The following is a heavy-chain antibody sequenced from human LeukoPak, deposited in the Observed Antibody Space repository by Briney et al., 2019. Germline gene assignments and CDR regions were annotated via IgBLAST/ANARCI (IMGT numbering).Heavy chain of an antibody. CDR3: ARTVNWNSIYYYYYMDV. CDR1: GYTFTSYG. Sequence: ASVKVSCKASGYTFTSYGISWVRQAPGQGLEWMGWISAYNGNTNYAQKLQGRVTMTTDTSTSTAYMELRSLRSDDTAVYYCARTVNWNSIYYYYYMDVWGKGTTVTVSS. J-gene: IGHJ6*03. D-gene: IGHD1-7*01. V-gene: IGHV1-18*01. CDR2: ISAYNGNT.